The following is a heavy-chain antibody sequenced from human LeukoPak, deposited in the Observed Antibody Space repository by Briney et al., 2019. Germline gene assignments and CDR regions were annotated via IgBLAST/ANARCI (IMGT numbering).Heavy chain of an antibody. CDR1: GFILSNHG. V-gene: IGHV3-23*01. Sequence: GGSLRLSCAASGFILSNHGMNWVRQAPGKGLEWVSTISGSGDSTYYADSVKGRFTTSRDNSKNTLYLQMNSLRVEDTAVYYCAKGAYYGDWGQGTLVTISS. D-gene: IGHD3-3*01. CDR3: AKGAYYGD. CDR2: ISGSGDST. J-gene: IGHJ4*02.